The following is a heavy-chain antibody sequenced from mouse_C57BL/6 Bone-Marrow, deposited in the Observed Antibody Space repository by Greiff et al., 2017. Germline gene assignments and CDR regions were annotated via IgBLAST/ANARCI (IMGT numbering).Heavy chain of an antibody. Sequence: QVQLQQSGAELVKPGASVKMSCKASGYTFTSYWITWVKQRPGQGLEWIGDIYPGSGSTNYNEKFKSKATLTVDTSSSTAYMQLSSLTSEDAAVYYCARRGGYFDYWGQGTTLTVSS. CDR3: ARRGGYFDY. CDR1: GYTFTSYW. CDR2: IYPGSGST. J-gene: IGHJ2*01. V-gene: IGHV1-55*01.